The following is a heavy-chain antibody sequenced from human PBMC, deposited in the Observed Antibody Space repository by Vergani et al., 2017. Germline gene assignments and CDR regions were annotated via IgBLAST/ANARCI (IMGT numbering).Heavy chain of an antibody. D-gene: IGHD6-6*01. CDR1: GGSFSGYY. J-gene: IGHJ4*02. CDR2: INHSGST. V-gene: IGHV4-34*01. Sequence: QVQLQQWGAGLLKPSETLSLTCAVYGGSFSGYYWSWIRQPPGKGLEWIGEINHSGSTNYNPSLKSRVTISVDTSKNQFSLKLSSVTAADTAVYYCARGGKLAARRQNDYWGQGTLVTVSS. CDR3: ARGGKLAARRQNDY.